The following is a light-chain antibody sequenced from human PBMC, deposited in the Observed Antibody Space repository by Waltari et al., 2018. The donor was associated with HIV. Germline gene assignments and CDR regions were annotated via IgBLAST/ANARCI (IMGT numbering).Light chain of an antibody. CDR3: HQYGGSPKT. CDR1: QSFSKNY. J-gene: IGKJ1*01. CDR2: GAS. Sequence: EIVLTQSPGTLSLSPGERATLSCRASQSFSKNYLAWYQQKPGQAPRLFIYGASSRATGIPDRFSGSGSGTDFTLTISRLEPEDFAVYYCHQYGGSPKTCGQGTKVEI. V-gene: IGKV3-20*01.